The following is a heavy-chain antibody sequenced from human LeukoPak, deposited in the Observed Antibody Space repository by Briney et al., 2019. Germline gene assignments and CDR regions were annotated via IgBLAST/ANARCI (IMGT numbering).Heavy chain of an antibody. CDR3: ARGREYQLLYRGAWFDR. J-gene: IGHJ5*02. Sequence: GASVKVSCKASGYTFTSYGISWVRQAPGQGLEWMGWISAYNGNTNYAQKLQGRVTMTTDTSTSTAYMELRSLRSDDTAVYYCARGREYQLLYRGAWFDRWGQGTLVTVSS. D-gene: IGHD2-2*02. CDR1: GYTFTSYG. CDR2: ISAYNGNT. V-gene: IGHV1-18*01.